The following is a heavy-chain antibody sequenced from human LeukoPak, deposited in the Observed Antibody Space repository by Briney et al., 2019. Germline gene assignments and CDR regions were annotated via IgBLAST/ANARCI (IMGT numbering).Heavy chain of an antibody. J-gene: IGHJ4*02. V-gene: IGHV4-39*01. CDR2: IYYSGST. Sequence: SETLSLTCTVSGGSISSSSYYWGWIRQPPGKGLGWIGSIYYSGSTYYNPSLKSRVTISVDTSKNQFSLKLSSVTAADTAVYYCARRDYDFWSGHVPFDYWGQGTLVTVSS. D-gene: IGHD3-3*01. CDR3: ARRDYDFWSGHVPFDY. CDR1: GGSISSSSYY.